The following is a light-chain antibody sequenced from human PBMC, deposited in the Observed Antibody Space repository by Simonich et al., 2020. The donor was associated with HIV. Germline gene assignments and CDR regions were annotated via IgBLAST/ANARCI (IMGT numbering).Light chain of an antibody. Sequence: DIVMTQSPDSLAVSLGERATINCKSSQSVLYSSNNKNYLAWYHQKPGQPPKLLIYWASTRESGVPDRFSGSGSGTDFTLTISSLQAEDVAVYYCQQYHSIPPTFGGGTKVEIK. CDR1: QSVLYSSNNKNY. V-gene: IGKV4-1*01. J-gene: IGKJ4*01. CDR3: QQYHSIPPT. CDR2: WAS.